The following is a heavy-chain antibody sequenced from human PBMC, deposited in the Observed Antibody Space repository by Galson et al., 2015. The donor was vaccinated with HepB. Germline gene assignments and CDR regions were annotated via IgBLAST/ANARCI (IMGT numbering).Heavy chain of an antibody. V-gene: IGHV3-30-3*01. CDR1: GFTFSSYA. Sequence: SLRLSCAASGFTFSSYAMHWVRQAPGKGLEWVAVISYDGSNKYYADSVKGRFTISRDNSKNTLYLQMNSLRAEDTAVYYCARDLAVAVLGYWGQGTLVTVSS. J-gene: IGHJ4*02. CDR2: ISYDGSNK. CDR3: ARDLAVAVLGY. D-gene: IGHD6-19*01.